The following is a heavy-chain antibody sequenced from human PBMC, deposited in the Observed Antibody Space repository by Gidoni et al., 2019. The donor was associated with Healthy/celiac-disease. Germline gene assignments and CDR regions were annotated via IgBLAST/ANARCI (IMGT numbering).Heavy chain of an antibody. CDR1: GGSFRGYY. V-gene: IGHV4-34*01. CDR3: ARGRGYCSSTSCYKLLDY. CDR2: INHSGST. Sequence: QVQLQQWGAGLLKPSETLSLTCAVYGGSFRGYYWSWIRQPPGKGLEWIGEINHSGSTNYNPSLKSRVTISVDTSKNQFSLKLSSVTAADTAVYYCARGRGYCSSTSCYKLLDYWGQGTLVTVSS. J-gene: IGHJ4*02. D-gene: IGHD2-2*02.